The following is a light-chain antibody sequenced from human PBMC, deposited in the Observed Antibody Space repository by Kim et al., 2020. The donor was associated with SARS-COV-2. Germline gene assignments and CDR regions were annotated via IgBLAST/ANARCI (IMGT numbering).Light chain of an antibody. CDR2: SNN. J-gene: IGLJ3*02. CDR3: AAWDDSLNAV. V-gene: IGLV1-44*01. Sequence: PRQESPVSCSGAPSNIVRNTVNWDQKHPGTAPKLLFYSNNQRPSGVPDRFSASKSGTSASLAISGLQSEDETDYYCAAWDDSLNAVFGGGTQLTVL. CDR1: PSNIVRNT.